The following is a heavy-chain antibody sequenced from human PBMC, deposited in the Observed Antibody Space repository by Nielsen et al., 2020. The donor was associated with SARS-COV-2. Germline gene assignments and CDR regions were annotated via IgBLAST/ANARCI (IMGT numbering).Heavy chain of an antibody. D-gene: IGHD3-16*01. Sequence: GESLKISCQVSGDTFSRYWIGWVRQLSGKGLEWMGMTYAGDSETKYSPSFQGQFTMSVDKVISTAYLQWSSLTASDTAMYYCARYEHDVFDIWGQGTMVTVSS. CDR1: GDTFSRYW. CDR2: TYAGDSET. J-gene: IGHJ3*02. V-gene: IGHV5-51*01. CDR3: ARYEHDVFDI.